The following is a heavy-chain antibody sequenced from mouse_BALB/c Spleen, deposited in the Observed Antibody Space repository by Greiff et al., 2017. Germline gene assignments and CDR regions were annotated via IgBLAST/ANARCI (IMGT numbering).Heavy chain of an antibody. CDR1: GFTFSSYG. D-gene: IGHD4-1*01. V-gene: IGHV5-6-3*01. Sequence: EVNLVESGGGLVQPGGSLKISCAASGFTFSSYGMSWVRQTPDKRLELVATINSNGGSTYYPDRVKGRITISRDNAKNTLYLQMSSLKSEDTAVYYCARANWDLYYAMDYWGQGTSVTVSS. CDR2: INSNGGST. CDR3: ARANWDLYYAMDY. J-gene: IGHJ4*01.